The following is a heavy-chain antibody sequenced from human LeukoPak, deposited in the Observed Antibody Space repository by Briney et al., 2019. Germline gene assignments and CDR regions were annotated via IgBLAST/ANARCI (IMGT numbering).Heavy chain of an antibody. CDR1: GYSISSGYY. D-gene: IGHD1-26*01. Sequence: SETLSLTCTVSGYSISSGYYWSWIRQPPGKGLEWIGYIYSSGSTNYNPSLKSRVTISVDTSKIQFSLKLSSVTAADTAVYYCARDRGGGSYHNFDYWGQGTLVTVSS. J-gene: IGHJ4*02. CDR3: ARDRGGGSYHNFDY. CDR2: IYSSGST. V-gene: IGHV4-61*01.